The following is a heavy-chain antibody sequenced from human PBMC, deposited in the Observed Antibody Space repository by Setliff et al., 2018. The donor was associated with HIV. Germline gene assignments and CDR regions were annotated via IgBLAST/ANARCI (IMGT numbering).Heavy chain of an antibody. CDR2: IYHSGST. D-gene: IGHD6-13*01. Sequence: PSETLSLTCAVSGYSTSSGYYWGWIRQPPGKGLEWIGSIYHSGSTYYNPSLKSRVTISVDTSKNQFSLKLSSVTAADTAVYYCARHSSAAANDAFDIWGQGTMVTVSS. V-gene: IGHV4-38-2*01. J-gene: IGHJ3*02. CDR3: ARHSSAAANDAFDI. CDR1: GYSTSSGYY.